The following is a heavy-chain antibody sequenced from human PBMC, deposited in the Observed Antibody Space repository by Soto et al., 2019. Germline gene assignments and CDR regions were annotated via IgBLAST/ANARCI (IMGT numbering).Heavy chain of an antibody. CDR1: GFTFSSYS. Sequence: GGSLRLSCAASGFTFSSYSMNWVRQAPGKGLEWVSYISSSSSTIYYADSVKGRFTISRDNAKNSLYLQMNSLRAEDTAVYYCARDRPRVVVPAAIPFDYWGQGTLVTVSS. J-gene: IGHJ4*02. V-gene: IGHV3-48*01. D-gene: IGHD2-2*02. CDR3: ARDRPRVVVPAAIPFDY. CDR2: ISSSSSTI.